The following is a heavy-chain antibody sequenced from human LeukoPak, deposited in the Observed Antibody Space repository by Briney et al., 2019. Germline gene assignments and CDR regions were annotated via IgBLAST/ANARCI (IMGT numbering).Heavy chain of an antibody. CDR2: INPNSGGT. J-gene: IGHJ4*02. CDR3: ARETNMVRGVGNHFDY. CDR1: GYTFTGYY. V-gene: IGHV1-2*02. Sequence: ASVKVSCKASGYTFTGYYMHWVRQAPGQGLEWMGWINPNSGGTNYAQKFQGRVTMTRDTSISTAYMELSRLRSDDTAAYYCARETNMVRGVGNHFDYWGQGTLVTVSS. D-gene: IGHD3-10*01.